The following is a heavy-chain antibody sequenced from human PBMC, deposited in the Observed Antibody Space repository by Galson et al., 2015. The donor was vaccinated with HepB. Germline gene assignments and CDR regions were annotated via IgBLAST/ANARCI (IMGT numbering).Heavy chain of an antibody. D-gene: IGHD2-2*01. J-gene: IGHJ4*02. V-gene: IGHV3-23*01. CDR3: AKDVIVVVPVALDY. CDR2: TSGSGGNT. CDR1: GFTFSSYA. Sequence: SLRLSCAASGFTFSSYAMSWVRQAPGKGLEWVSATSGSGGNTYYADSVKGRFTITRDNSKHTLYLQMNSLRAEDTAVYYCAKDVIVVVPVALDYWGQGTLVTVSS.